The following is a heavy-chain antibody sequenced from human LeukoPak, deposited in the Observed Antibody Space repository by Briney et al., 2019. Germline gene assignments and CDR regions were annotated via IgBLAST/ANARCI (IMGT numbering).Heavy chain of an antibody. CDR3: ARGGYCSGGSCYISSFDP. J-gene: IGHJ5*02. D-gene: IGHD2-15*01. Sequence: GGSLRLSCAASGFTFSSYDMHWVRQATGKGLEWVSAIGTAGDTYYPGSVKGRFTIPRENAKNSLYLQMNSLRARDTAVYYCARGGYCSGGSCYISSFDPWGQGTLVTVSS. V-gene: IGHV3-13*01. CDR2: IGTAGDT. CDR1: GFTFSSYD.